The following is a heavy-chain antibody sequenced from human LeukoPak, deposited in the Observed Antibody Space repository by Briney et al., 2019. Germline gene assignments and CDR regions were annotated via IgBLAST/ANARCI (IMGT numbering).Heavy chain of an antibody. Sequence: GESLKISCKGSEYSFATYWIGWVRQMPGQGLEWMGIIFPGDSDTRYSPSFQGQVTISADKSISTAYLQWRSLKASDTTMYYCSRCIAATTIYHYSMDVWGHGTTVIVSS. CDR2: IFPGDSDT. CDR3: SRCIAATTIYHYSMDV. D-gene: IGHD6-6*01. J-gene: IGHJ6*02. CDR1: EYSFATYW. V-gene: IGHV5-51*01.